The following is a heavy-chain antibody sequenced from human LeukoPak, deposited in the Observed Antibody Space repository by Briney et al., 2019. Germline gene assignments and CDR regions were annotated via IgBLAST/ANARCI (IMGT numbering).Heavy chain of an antibody. CDR1: GFTFSSYA. D-gene: IGHD3-10*01. Sequence: GGSLRLSCAAPGFTFSSYAMSWVRQAPGKGLEWVSAISGSGGSTCYADSVKGRFTISRDNSKNTLYLQMNSLRAEDTAVYYCAKVHSRGYYGSGSYYNFYYGMDVWGQGTTVTVSS. CDR2: ISGSGGST. J-gene: IGHJ6*02. V-gene: IGHV3-23*01. CDR3: AKVHSRGYYGSGSYYNFYYGMDV.